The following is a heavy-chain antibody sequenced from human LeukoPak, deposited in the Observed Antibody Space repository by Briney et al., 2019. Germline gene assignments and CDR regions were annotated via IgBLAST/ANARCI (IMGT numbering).Heavy chain of an antibody. Sequence: GGSLRLSCAASGFTFSSYSMNWVRQAPGKGLEWVSSISSSSSYIYYADSVKGRFTISRDNAKNSLHLQMNSLRAEDTAVYYCARETYYYDSSGYFDNWGQGTLVTVSS. CDR3: ARETYYYDSSGYFDN. D-gene: IGHD3-22*01. CDR1: GFTFSSYS. CDR2: ISSSSSYI. V-gene: IGHV3-21*01. J-gene: IGHJ4*02.